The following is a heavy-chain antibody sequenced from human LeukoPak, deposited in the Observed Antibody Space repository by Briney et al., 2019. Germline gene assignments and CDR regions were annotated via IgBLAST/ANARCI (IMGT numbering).Heavy chain of an antibody. CDR2: IKQDGSEK. CDR3: AREPAY. CDR1: GFTLSSYW. Sequence: GGSLRLSCAASGFTLSSYWMSWVRQAPGKGLEWVANIKQDGSEKYYVDSVKGRFTISRDNAKNSLYLQMNSLRAEDTAVYYCAREPAYWGQGTLVTVSS. V-gene: IGHV3-7*01. J-gene: IGHJ4*02. D-gene: IGHD6-25*01.